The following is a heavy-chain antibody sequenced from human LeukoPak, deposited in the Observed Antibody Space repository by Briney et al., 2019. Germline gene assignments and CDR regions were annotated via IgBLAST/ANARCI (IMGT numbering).Heavy chain of an antibody. Sequence: GGSLRLSCAASGFTFRDYWMHCVRPVPGKGRLWVSHINSEESITDYADSVKGRFTISRANARKTLSLQMDSLRVEDTAVSYCARNPSGDYDYWGQGALVTVSS. CDR2: INSEESIT. CDR3: ARNPSGDYDY. D-gene: IGHD2-15*01. V-gene: IGHV3-74*01. J-gene: IGHJ4*02. CDR1: GFTFRDYW.